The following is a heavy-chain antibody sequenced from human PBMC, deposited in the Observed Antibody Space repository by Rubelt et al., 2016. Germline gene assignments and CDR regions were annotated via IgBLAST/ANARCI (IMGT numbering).Heavy chain of an antibody. V-gene: IGHV4-59*01. CDR2: IYYSGST. CDR3: ARRPSRGAFDI. CDR1: GGSISSYY. Sequence: WLTCTVSGGSISSYYWSWIRQPPGKGLEWIGYIYYSGSTNYNLSLKSRVTISVDTSNNQFSLKLSSVTAADTAVYYCARRPSRGAFDIWGQGTMVTVSS. J-gene: IGHJ3*02.